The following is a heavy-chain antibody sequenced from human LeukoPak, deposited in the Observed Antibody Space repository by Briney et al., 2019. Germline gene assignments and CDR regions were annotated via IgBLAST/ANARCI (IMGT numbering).Heavy chain of an antibody. CDR1: GYTFTSYG. J-gene: IGHJ4*02. D-gene: IGHD3-22*01. CDR2: ISAYNGNT. V-gene: IGHV1-18*01. CDR3: ARGSNFVSSSGSDY. Sequence: ASVKVSCKASGYTFTSYGISWVRQAPGRGLEWMGWISAYNGNTNYAQKLQGRVTVTTDTSTSTAYMELRSLRSDDTAVYYCARGSNFVSSSGSDYWGQGTLVTVSS.